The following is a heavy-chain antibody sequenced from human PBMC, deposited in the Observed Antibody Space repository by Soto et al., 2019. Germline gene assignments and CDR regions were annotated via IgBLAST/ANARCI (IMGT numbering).Heavy chain of an antibody. CDR2: IDPSDSYT. CDR1: GYSFTIYC. CDR3: ARGPDRGYFDL. Sequence: GESLKISCNGSGYSFTIYCISLVLQMPGKGLDWMGRIDPSDSYTNYSPSFQGHVTISADKSISTAYLQWSSLKASDTAMYYCARGPDRGYFDLWGRGTLVTVSS. V-gene: IGHV5-10-1*01. J-gene: IGHJ2*01.